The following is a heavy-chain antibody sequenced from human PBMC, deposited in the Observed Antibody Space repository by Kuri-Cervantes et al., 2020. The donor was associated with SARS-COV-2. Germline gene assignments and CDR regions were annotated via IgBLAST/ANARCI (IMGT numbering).Heavy chain of an antibody. D-gene: IGHD4-23*01. J-gene: IGHJ4*02. CDR3: ARHFYGGNAIFQY. Sequence: LRLSCAVYGGSFSGYYWSWIRQPPGKGLEWIGEINHSGSTNYNPSLKSRVTISVDTSKNQFSLKLSSVTAADTAVYYCARHFYGGNAIFQYWGQGTLVTVSS. CDR1: GGSFSGYY. V-gene: IGHV4-34*01. CDR2: INHSGST.